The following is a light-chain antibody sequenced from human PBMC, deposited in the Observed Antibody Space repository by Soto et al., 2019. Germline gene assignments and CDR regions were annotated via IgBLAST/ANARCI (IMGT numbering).Light chain of an antibody. CDR2: GAS. CDR3: QQYNRGPVT. J-gene: IGKJ1*01. Sequence: EIVMTQSPATLSVSPGERATLSCRTSQSVSSNLAWYQQKPGQAPRLLIYGASTRATGIPARFSGSGSGTEFTLTISSLQSEDFAVYYCQQYNRGPVTFGQGTKGEIK. V-gene: IGKV3-15*01. CDR1: QSVSSN.